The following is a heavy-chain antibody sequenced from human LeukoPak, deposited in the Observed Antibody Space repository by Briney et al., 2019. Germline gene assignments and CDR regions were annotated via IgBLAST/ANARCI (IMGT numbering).Heavy chain of an antibody. J-gene: IGHJ4*02. CDR3: YGGNLDY. CDR2: IRYDGSNK. CDR1: GFTFSSHG. Sequence: GGSLRLSCAASGFTFSSHGMHWVRQAPGKGLEWVAFIRYDGSNKYYADSVKGRFTISRDNSKNTLYLQMNSLRAEDTAVYYGYGGNLDYWGQGTLVTVSS. D-gene: IGHD4-23*01. V-gene: IGHV3-30*02.